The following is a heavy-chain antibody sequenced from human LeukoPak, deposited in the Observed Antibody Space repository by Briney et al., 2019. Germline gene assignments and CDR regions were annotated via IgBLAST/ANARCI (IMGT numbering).Heavy chain of an antibody. J-gene: IGHJ6*03. CDR2: MNPNSGNT. CDR3: ARVAGTYYYYYYMDV. V-gene: IGHV1-18*01. D-gene: IGHD6-19*01. CDR1: GYTFTSYD. Sequence: ASVKVSCKASGYTFTSYDINWVRQATGQGLEWMGWMNPNSGNTNYAQKLQGRVTMTTDTSTSTAYMELRSLRSDDTAVYYCARVAGTYYYYYYMDVWGKGTTVTVSS.